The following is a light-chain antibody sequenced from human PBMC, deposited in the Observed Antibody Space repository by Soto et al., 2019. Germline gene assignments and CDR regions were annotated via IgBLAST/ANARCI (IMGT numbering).Light chain of an antibody. Sequence: QSVLAQPASVSVSPGQSITISCTGTSSDVGGYNYVSGYQQHPGKAPKLMIYDVSNRPSGVSNRFSGSKSGNTASLTISGLQAEDEADYYCSSYTSSSTQVFGGGTKVTVL. CDR3: SSYTSSSTQV. CDR2: DVS. CDR1: SSDVGGYNY. J-gene: IGLJ2*01. V-gene: IGLV2-14*01.